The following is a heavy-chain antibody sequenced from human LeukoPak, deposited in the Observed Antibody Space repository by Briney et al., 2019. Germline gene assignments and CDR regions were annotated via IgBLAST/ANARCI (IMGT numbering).Heavy chain of an antibody. Sequence: SETLSLTCTVSGGSISSYYWSWIRQPPGKGLEWIGYIYYSGSTNYNPSLKSRVTISVDTSKNQFSLKLSSVTAADTAVYYCARSRTGIVGATRRNDAFDIWGQGTMVTVSS. J-gene: IGHJ3*02. D-gene: IGHD1-26*01. CDR1: GGSISSYY. CDR2: IYYSGST. CDR3: ARSRTGIVGATRRNDAFDI. V-gene: IGHV4-59*01.